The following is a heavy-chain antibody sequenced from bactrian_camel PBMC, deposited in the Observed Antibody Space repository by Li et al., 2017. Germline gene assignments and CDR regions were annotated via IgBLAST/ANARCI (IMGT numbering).Heavy chain of an antibody. CDR3: AAVRARTGGSCSLVSGLYDY. J-gene: IGHJ4*01. CDR2: IVVHGFTT. Sequence: HVQLVESGGGSVEAGGSLRLSCAVSGYPHIGSTFCVGWFRQAPGQEREGVVGIVVHGFTTYYSDSAKGRFTISQDSAKNTLYLQMNSLKPEDTAMYYCAAVRARTGGSCSLVSGLYDYSGHGTQVTVS. CDR1: GYPHIGSTFC. V-gene: IGHV3S1*01. D-gene: IGHD5*01.